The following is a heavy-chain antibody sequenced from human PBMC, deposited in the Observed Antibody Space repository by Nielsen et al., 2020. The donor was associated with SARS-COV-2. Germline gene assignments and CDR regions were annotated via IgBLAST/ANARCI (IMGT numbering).Heavy chain of an antibody. D-gene: IGHD6-19*01. Sequence: GSLRLSCTVSGGSISSYYWSWIRQPPGKGLEWIGYIYYSGSTNYNPSLKSRVTISVDTSKNQFSLKLSSVTAADTAVYYCARHSAEQWLDNNWFDPWGQGTPVTVSS. V-gene: IGHV4-59*08. CDR2: IYYSGST. J-gene: IGHJ5*02. CDR3: ARHSAEQWLDNNWFDP. CDR1: GGSISSYY.